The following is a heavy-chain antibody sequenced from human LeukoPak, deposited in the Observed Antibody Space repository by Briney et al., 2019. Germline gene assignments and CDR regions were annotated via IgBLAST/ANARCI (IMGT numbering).Heavy chain of an antibody. CDR2: VNHSGYT. Sequence: SETLSLTCAVSGTSFSSYYWSWIRQPPGKGLEWIGEVNHSGYTNDNPSLKSRVTISVDTSKNQFSLRLRSVTAADRAVYFCARMTTGHDFWGQGTLVTVSS. V-gene: IGHV4-34*01. CDR3: ARMTTGHDF. D-gene: IGHD4-17*01. J-gene: IGHJ4*02. CDR1: GTSFSSYY.